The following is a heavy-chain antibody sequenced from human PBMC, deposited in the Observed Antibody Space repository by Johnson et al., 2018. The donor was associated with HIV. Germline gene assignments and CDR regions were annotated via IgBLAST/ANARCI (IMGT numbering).Heavy chain of an antibody. J-gene: IGHJ3*02. CDR2: IRYDGSNK. V-gene: IGHV3-30*02. D-gene: IGHD6-19*01. CDR3: AKDGQWLVSPGGAFDI. CDR1: GFTFSSYG. Sequence: QVHLVESGGGVVQPGGSLRLSCAASGFTFSSYGMHWVRQAPGKGLEWVAFIRYDGSNKYYADSVKGRFTISRDNSKNTLYLQMNSLRAEDTAVHYCAKDGQWLVSPGGAFDIWGQGTMVTVSS.